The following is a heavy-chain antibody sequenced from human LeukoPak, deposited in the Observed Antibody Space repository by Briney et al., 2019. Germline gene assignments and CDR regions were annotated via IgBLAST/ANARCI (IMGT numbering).Heavy chain of an antibody. Sequence: GASVKVSCKASGYSFTNYAMNWVRQAPGQGLEWMGIINPSGGSTSYAQKFQGRVTMTRDMSTSTVYMELSSLRSEDTAVYYCAREWSKLGGIDYWGQGTLVTVSS. CDR2: INPSGGST. CDR1: GYSFTNYA. J-gene: IGHJ4*02. CDR3: AREWSKLGGIDY. V-gene: IGHV1-46*01. D-gene: IGHD2-15*01.